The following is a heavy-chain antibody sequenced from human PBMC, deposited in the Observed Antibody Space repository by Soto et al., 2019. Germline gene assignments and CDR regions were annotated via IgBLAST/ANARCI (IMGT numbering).Heavy chain of an antibody. CDR3: ARDRRGSGWYDYFDY. J-gene: IGHJ4*02. D-gene: IGHD6-19*01. CDR2: IWYDGSNE. Sequence: QVQLVESGGGVVQPGRSLRLSCAASGFTFSSYGMHWVRQAPGKGLERVAVIWYDGSNEDYADSVKGRFTISRDNSKNTLYLQMSSLSAEDTALYYCARDRRGSGWYDYFDYWGQGTLVTVSS. V-gene: IGHV3-33*01. CDR1: GFTFSSYG.